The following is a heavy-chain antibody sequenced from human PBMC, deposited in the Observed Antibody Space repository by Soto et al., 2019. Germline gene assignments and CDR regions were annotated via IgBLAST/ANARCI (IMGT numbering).Heavy chain of an antibody. CDR3: ARASTLTVHCGSVSCPRMDV. J-gene: IGHJ6*02. CDR2: ILPSFGTA. D-gene: IGHD2-2*01. CDR1: GGTISSYA. Sequence: QVQLVQSGAEVKKPGSPVKVSCKASGGTISSYAISWVRQAPGQGLEWMGGILPSFGTANYARKFQGRVTINAERSTSTAYMELSSLRSEDTAVYYCARASTLTVHCGSVSCPRMDVWGQGTTVTVSS. V-gene: IGHV1-69*06.